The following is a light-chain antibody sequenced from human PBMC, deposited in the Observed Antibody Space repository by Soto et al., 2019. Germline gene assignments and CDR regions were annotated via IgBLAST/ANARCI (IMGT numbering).Light chain of an antibody. CDR2: GAS. V-gene: IGKV1-5*03. Sequence: DTQMTQSPSTLSAYVGDRVTITCRASQSISSWLAWYQQKPGKAPQLLIYGASNLESGVPSRFSGSGSGTEFTLTISSLQPDDSATYYCQHYDTYPYTFGQGTKLEIK. CDR1: QSISSW. CDR3: QHYDTYPYT. J-gene: IGKJ2*01.